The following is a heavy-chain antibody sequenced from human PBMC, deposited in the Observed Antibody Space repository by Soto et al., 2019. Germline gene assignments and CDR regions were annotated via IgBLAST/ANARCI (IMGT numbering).Heavy chain of an antibody. CDR1: GGSISNYY. CDR3: ARDSGYNYGYFRWFDP. CDR2: IFYSGST. D-gene: IGHD5-18*01. Sequence: ETLSLTCTVSGGSISNYYWSWIRQPPGKGLEWIGHIFYSGSTNYNPALKSRVTISVDTSKNQFSLKLSSVTAADTAVYYCARDSGYNYGYFRWFDPWGQGTLVTVS. J-gene: IGHJ5*02. V-gene: IGHV4-59*01.